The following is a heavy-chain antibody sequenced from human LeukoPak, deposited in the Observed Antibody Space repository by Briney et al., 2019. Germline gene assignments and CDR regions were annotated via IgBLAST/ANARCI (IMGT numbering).Heavy chain of an antibody. V-gene: IGHV3-48*03. CDR3: ARGYCSGGSCYRSSDY. Sequence: GGSLRLSCAASGFTFSSYEMNWVRQAPGKGLEWVSYISSSGSTIYYADSVKGRFTISRDNAKNSLYLQMNSLRAEDTAVYYCARGYCSGGSCYRSSDYWGQGTLVTVSS. CDR2: ISSSGSTI. J-gene: IGHJ4*02. D-gene: IGHD2-15*01. CDR1: GFTFSSYE.